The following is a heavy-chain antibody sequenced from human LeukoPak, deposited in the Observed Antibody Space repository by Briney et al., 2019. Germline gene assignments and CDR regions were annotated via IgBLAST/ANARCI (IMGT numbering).Heavy chain of an antibody. D-gene: IGHD3-10*01. V-gene: IGHV3-7*01. CDR2: IKQDGGDK. CDR1: GFSFGTYW. CDR3: ARDVESVGYFGSGRSVDS. Sequence: SGGSLRLSCASSGFSFGTYWMTWVRQAPGKGLEWVATIKQDGGDKYYVDSVKGRFTISRDNAKNSLYLQMNSLRAEDTAVYYCARDVESVGYFGSGRSVDSWGQGTLVIVSS. J-gene: IGHJ4*02.